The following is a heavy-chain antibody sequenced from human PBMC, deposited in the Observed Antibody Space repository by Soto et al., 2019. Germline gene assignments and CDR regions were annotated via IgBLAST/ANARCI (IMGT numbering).Heavy chain of an antibody. CDR1: GGTFSSYA. Sequence: QVQLVQSGAEVKKPGSSVKVSCKASGGTFSSYAISWVRQAPGQGLEWMGGIIPIFGTANYAQKFQGRVTITADESTSTDYMELSSLRSEDTAVYYCASAHEYCSCGSCYSGYWGQGTLVTVSS. CDR3: ASAHEYCSCGSCYSGY. V-gene: IGHV1-69*01. J-gene: IGHJ4*02. CDR2: IIPIFGTA. D-gene: IGHD2-15*01.